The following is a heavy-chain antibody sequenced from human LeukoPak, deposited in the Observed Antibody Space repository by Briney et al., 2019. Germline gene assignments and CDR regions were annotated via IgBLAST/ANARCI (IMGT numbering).Heavy chain of an antibody. CDR1: GGSISSSTYY. CDR3: ARDIHTSDWTKFDY. V-gene: IGHV4-61*02. D-gene: IGHD6-19*01. Sequence: SETLSLTCNVSGGSISSSTYYWSWIRQPAGKGLEWSGRIYSSGRTNYNPSLKSRVTISVDTSKNQFSLNLSSVTAADTAVYYCARDIHTSDWTKFDYWGQGTSVTVSS. CDR2: IYSSGRT. J-gene: IGHJ4*02.